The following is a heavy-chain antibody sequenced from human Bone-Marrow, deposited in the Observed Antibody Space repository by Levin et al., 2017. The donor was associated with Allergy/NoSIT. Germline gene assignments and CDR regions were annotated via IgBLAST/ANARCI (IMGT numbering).Heavy chain of an antibody. V-gene: IGHV3-23*01. CDR3: AKDRAYFIATEGGPLDY. Sequence: ASVKVSCAASGFTFSSYAMNWVRQAPGKGLEWVSGISGSGGSANFAESVRGRFTISRDNSKSMLYLQMKSLGVEDTAIYYCAKDRAYFIATEGGPLDYWCQGTLVSVSS. CDR1: GFTFSSYA. D-gene: IGHD6-13*01. J-gene: IGHJ4*02. CDR2: ISGSGGSA.